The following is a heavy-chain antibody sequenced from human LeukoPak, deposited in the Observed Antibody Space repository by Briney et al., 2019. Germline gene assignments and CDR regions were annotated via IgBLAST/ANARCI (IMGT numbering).Heavy chain of an antibody. V-gene: IGHV4-38-2*02. J-gene: IGHJ6*03. CDR1: GYSISSGYY. Sequence: SETLSLTCTVSGYSISSGYYWGWIRQPPGKGLEWIGSIYHSGSTYYNPSLKSRVTISVDTSKNQFSLKLSSVTAADTAVYYCARHGYDFWSGYLYYYMDVWGKGTTVTVSS. CDR3: ARHGYDFWSGYLYYYMDV. D-gene: IGHD3-3*01. CDR2: IYHSGST.